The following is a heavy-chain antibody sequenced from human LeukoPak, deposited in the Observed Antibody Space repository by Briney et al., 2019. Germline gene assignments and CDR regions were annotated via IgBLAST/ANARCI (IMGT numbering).Heavy chain of an antibody. J-gene: IGHJ4*02. V-gene: IGHV1-2*02. CDR2: TNPNSGGT. CDR3: ARDWSGVHCPGNRCQSFDY. D-gene: IGHD2/OR15-2a*01. Sequence: ASVKVSCKAFGYIFRDYSMHWVRQAPGQGLEWLGWTNPNSGGTNYAQKFLGRVTMTTDTSVTTAYMELNRLTSDDTAIYYRARDWSGVHCPGNRCQSFDYWGQGTLVTVSS. CDR1: GYIFRDYS.